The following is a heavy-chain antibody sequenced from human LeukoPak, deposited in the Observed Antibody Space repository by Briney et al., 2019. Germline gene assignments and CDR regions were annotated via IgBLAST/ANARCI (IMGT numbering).Heavy chain of an antibody. V-gene: IGHV3-23*01. CDR2: ISGSGGST. CDR1: GFTFSSYA. J-gene: IGHJ4*02. D-gene: IGHD6-19*01. CDR3: AKDIFISSGYCDY. Sequence: PGGSLRLSCAASGFTFSSYAMSWVRQAPGKGLERVSAISGSGGSTYYADSVKGRFTISRDNSKNTLYLQMNSLRAEDTAVYYCAKDIFISSGYCDYWGQGTLVTVSS.